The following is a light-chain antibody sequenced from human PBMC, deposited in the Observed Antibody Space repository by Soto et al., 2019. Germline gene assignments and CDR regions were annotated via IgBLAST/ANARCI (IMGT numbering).Light chain of an antibody. CDR2: LGS. J-gene: IGKJ3*01. Sequence: DIVMTQSPLSLPVTPGEPASISCRSSQSLLHSNGYNYLDWYLQKPGQSPQLLIYLGSNRASGVPDRFSGSESGTDFTLKVSRVEAEDVGVYYGMQALQTPRFTFGPGTKVDIK. CDR3: MQALQTPRFT. V-gene: IGKV2-28*01. CDR1: QSLLHSNGYNY.